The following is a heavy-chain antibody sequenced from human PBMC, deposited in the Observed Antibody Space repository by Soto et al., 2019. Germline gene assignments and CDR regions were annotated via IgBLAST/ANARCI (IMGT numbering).Heavy chain of an antibody. D-gene: IGHD6-13*01. CDR2: ISYDGSNK. CDR1: GFTFSSYA. CDR3: ARADPYSSSWSMTFDP. Sequence: QVQLVESGGGVVQPGRSLRLSCAASGFTFSSYAMHWVRQAPGKGLEWVAVISYDGSNKYYADSVKGRFTISRDNSKNTLYLQMTSLRAEDTAVYYCARADPYSSSWSMTFDPWGQGTLVTVSS. V-gene: IGHV3-30-3*01. J-gene: IGHJ5*02.